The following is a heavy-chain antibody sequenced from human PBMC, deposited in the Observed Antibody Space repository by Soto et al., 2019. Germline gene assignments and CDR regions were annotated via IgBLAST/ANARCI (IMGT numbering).Heavy chain of an antibody. D-gene: IGHD7-27*01. CDR2: INPSGGST. J-gene: IGHJ4*02. V-gene: IGHV1-46*01. Sequence: ASVKVSCKASGYTFTSYYMHWVRQAPGQGLEWMGIINPSGGSTSYAQKFQGRVTMTRDTSTSTVYMELSSLRSEDTAVYYCASPSELTGDLGYWGQGTLVTVSS. CDR3: ASPSELTGDLGY. CDR1: GYTFTSYY.